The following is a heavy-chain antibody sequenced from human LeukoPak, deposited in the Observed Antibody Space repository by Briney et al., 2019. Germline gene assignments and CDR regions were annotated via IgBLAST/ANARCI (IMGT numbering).Heavy chain of an antibody. CDR2: INHSGST. D-gene: IGHD3-10*01. J-gene: IGHJ4*02. Sequence: SETLSLTCAVYGGSFSGYYWSWIRQPPGKGLEWIGEINHSGSTNYNPSLKSRVTVSVDTSKNQFSLKLSSVTAADTVVYYCARGRLNYYGSGSYFRFDYWGQGALVTVSS. CDR1: GGSFSGYY. V-gene: IGHV4-34*01. CDR3: ARGRLNYYGSGSYFRFDY.